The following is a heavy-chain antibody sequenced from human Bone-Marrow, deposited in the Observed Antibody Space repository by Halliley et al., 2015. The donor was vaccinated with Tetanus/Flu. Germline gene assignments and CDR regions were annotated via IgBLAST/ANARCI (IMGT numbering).Heavy chain of an antibody. CDR3: AKVPSGKVWCNNRVYYYYGMDV. D-gene: IGHD2-21*01. J-gene: IGHJ6*02. CDR2: T. Sequence: TYYADSVKGRFSISRDNSKNTVYLQMNGLKVDDTAVYYCAKVPSGKVWCNNRVYYYYGMDVWGQGTTVTVSS. V-gene: IGHV3-23*01.